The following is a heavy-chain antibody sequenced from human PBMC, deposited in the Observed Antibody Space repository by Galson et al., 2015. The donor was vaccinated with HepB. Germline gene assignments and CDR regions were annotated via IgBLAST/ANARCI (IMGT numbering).Heavy chain of an antibody. CDR2: ISGSGDST. J-gene: IGHJ4*02. Sequence: SLRLSCAVSGFTFRSKAMSWVRQAPGKGLECVSAISGSGDSTYYADSVKGRFTISRDNSKNTLFLQMNSLRVEDTAVYFCAKDSGYSGGWFEDCFDAWGQGTLVTVSS. CDR3: AKDSGYSGGWFEDCFDA. CDR1: GFTFRSKA. V-gene: IGHV3-23*01. D-gene: IGHD6-19*01.